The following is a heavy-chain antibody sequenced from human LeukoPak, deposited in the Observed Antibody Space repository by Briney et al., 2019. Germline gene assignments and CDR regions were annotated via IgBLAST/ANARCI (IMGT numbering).Heavy chain of an antibody. D-gene: IGHD2-2*01. CDR2: IYHSGST. J-gene: IGHJ6*03. Sequence: SETLSLTCAVSGYSISSGYYWGWIRQPPGKGLEWIGSIYHSGSTCYNPSLKSRVTISVDTSKNQFSLKLSSVTAADTAVYYCAREIYCSSTSCQGYYYMDVWGKGTTVTVSS. CDR3: AREIYCSSTSCQGYYYMDV. CDR1: GYSISSGYY. V-gene: IGHV4-38-2*02.